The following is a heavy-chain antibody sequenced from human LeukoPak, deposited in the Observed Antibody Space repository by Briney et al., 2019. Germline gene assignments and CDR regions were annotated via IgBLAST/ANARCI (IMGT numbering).Heavy chain of an antibody. J-gene: IGHJ4*02. D-gene: IGHD3-10*01. V-gene: IGHV4-39*07. CDR2: IYYSGST. CDR3: ARDPGAMVRGVLDY. Sequence: SETLSLTCTVSGGSISSSNYYWGWIRQPPGKGLEWIGSIYYSGSTYYNPSLKSRVTMSVDTSKNQFSLKLSSVTAADTAVYYCARDPGAMVRGVLDYWGQGTLVTVSS. CDR1: GGSISSSNYY.